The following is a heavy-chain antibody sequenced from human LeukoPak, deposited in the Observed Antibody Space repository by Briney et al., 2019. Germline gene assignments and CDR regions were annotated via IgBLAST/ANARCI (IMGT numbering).Heavy chain of an antibody. CDR3: ARDRGGYYGSGSYGTDY. D-gene: IGHD3-10*01. CDR1: GFTVSSNY. J-gene: IGHJ4*02. CDR2: IYSGGST. V-gene: IGHV3-66*01. Sequence: GGSLRLSCAAPGFTVSSNYMSWVRQAPGKGLEWGSVIYSGGSTYYADSVKGRFTISRDNSKNTLYLQMNSLRAEDTAVYYCARDRGGYYGSGSYGTDYWGQGTLVTVSS.